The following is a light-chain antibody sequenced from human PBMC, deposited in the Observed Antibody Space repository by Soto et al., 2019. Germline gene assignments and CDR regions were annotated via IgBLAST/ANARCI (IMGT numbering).Light chain of an antibody. V-gene: IGKV1-5*01. CDR1: QSVSTW. CDR3: QQYNNCPRT. CDR2: DAS. J-gene: IGKJ1*01. Sequence: DIPMTQSPSTLSAPFVDRATITCRASQSVSTWLAWYQQKPGKAPKLLIYDASTLESGVPSRFSGSGSGTEFTLTISSLQSEDFVVYYCQQYNNCPRTFGQGPKVDIK.